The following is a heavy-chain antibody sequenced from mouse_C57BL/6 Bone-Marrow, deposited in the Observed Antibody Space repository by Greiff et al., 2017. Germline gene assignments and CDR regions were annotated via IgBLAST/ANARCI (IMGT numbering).Heavy chain of an antibody. CDR3: ASEANYGSSSYAMDY. D-gene: IGHD1-1*01. CDR1: GYSITSGYY. CDR2: ISYEGSN. V-gene: IGHV3-6*01. Sequence: EVQLVESGPGLVKPSQSLSLTCSVTGYSITSGYYWNWIRPFPGNKLEWMGYISYEGSNNYNPSLKNRISITRDTSKNQFFLKLNSVTTEDTAKYYCASEANYGSSSYAMDYWGQGTSVTVSS. J-gene: IGHJ4*01.